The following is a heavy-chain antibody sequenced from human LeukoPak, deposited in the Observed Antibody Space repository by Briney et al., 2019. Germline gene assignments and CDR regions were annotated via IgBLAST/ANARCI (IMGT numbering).Heavy chain of an antibody. D-gene: IGHD1-26*01. Sequence: SETLSLTCTVSGGSISSGNYYWRWIRQPPGKGLEWIGYIYYSGSTYYNPSLKSRVTISVDTSKNQFPLKLSSVTAADTAVYYCARWKATRFDYWGQGILVTVSS. J-gene: IGHJ4*02. CDR2: IYYSGST. V-gene: IGHV4-30-4*01. CDR1: GGSISSGNYY. CDR3: ARWKATRFDY.